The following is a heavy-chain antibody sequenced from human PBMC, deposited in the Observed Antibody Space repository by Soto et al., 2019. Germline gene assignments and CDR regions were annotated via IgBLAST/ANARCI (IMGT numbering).Heavy chain of an antibody. V-gene: IGHV4-28*01. CDR3: ARREIQGPIDY. D-gene: IGHD1-26*01. Sequence: QVQLQESGPGLVKPSDTLSLTCAVSGYSISSSNWWGWIRQPPGKGLEWIGYIYYSGTTYYNPSLKSRVTMSVARSKNQFSLKLTSVTAVDTAVYYCARREIQGPIDYWGQGTLVTVSS. CDR1: GYSISSSNW. CDR2: IYYSGTT. J-gene: IGHJ4*02.